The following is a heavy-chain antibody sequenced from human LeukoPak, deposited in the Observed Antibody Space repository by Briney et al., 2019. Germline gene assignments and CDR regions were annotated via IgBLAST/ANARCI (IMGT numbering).Heavy chain of an antibody. D-gene: IGHD3-22*01. CDR2: IYTSGST. J-gene: IGHJ4*02. CDR1: GGSISSYY. CDR3: AREGVVLTNGFNY. Sequence: SETLSLTCTVSGGSISSYYWNWIRQPAGKGLEWIGRIYTSGSTNYNPSLNSRVTMSLDTSKNQFSLKLRSVTAADTAVYYCAREGVVLTNGFNYWGQGTLVTVSS. V-gene: IGHV4-4*07.